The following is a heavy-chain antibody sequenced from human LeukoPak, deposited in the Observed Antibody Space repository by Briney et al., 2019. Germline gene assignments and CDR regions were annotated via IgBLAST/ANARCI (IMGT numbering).Heavy chain of an antibody. CDR1: GFTVSSNY. D-gene: IGHD3-10*01. CDR3: ARPYYGSGSYYLDY. CDR2: IYSGGST. J-gene: IGHJ4*02. Sequence: PGGSLRLSCAASGFTVSSNYMSWVRQAPGKGLEWVSVIYSGGSTYYADSVKGRFTISRDNSKNTLYLQMNSLRAEDTAVYYRARPYYGSGSYYLDYWGQGTLVTVSS. V-gene: IGHV3-53*01.